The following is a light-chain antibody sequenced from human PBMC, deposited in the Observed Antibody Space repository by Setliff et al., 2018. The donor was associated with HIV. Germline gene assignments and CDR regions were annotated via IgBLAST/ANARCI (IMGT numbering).Light chain of an antibody. CDR3: CSYAGSHTFV. V-gene: IGLV2-11*01. Sequence: QSALTQPRSVSGSPGQSVTISCTGTTSDVGGYNFVSWYQHHPGKAPKLMIYDVIKRPSGVPDRFSGSKSGNTASLTISGLQAEDEADHYCCSYAGSHTFVFGTGTKVTVL. J-gene: IGLJ1*01. CDR1: TSDVGGYNF. CDR2: DVI.